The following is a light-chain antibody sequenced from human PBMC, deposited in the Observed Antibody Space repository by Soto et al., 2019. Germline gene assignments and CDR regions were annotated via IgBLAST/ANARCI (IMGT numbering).Light chain of an antibody. CDR2: GVS. Sequence: QSVLTQPASVSGSPGQSITISCTGTNSDVGIYNYVSWYQLHPGKAPKLLIYGVSNRPSGVSNRFSGSKSGNTASLTISGLHDEDEGYYYCTSYTRTSSLVFGGGTQLTVL. CDR1: NSDVGIYNY. V-gene: IGLV2-14*01. J-gene: IGLJ3*02. CDR3: TSYTRTSSLV.